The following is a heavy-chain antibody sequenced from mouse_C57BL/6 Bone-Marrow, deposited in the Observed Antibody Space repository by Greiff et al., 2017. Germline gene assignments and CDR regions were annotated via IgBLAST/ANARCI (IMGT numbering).Heavy chain of an antibody. Sequence: QVQLQQSGAELVRPGTSVKVSCKASGYAFTNYLIEWVKQRPGQGLEWIGVINPGSGGTNYNEKFKGKATLTADKSSSTAYMQLSSLTSEDSSVYFCARRRLLYFDYWGQGTTLAVSS. CDR3: ARRRLLYFDY. J-gene: IGHJ2*01. CDR2: INPGSGGT. CDR1: GYAFTNYL. V-gene: IGHV1-54*01.